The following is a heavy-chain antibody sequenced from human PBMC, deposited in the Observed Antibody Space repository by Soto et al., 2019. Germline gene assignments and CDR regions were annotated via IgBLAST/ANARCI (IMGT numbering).Heavy chain of an antibody. Sequence: QVRLVQSGDEVRKPGSSVKVSCKASGYIFVNYGIAWVRQAPGQGLEWMGWISPYSGNTHYASKVQGRLTMTTDTSTSTAYMDVGRLPSDETAVDSCVMVDNCVTPNPQDVWGQGTTVTVSS. V-gene: IGHV1-18*01. J-gene: IGHJ6*02. CDR1: GYIFVNYG. CDR2: ISPYSGNT. CDR3: VMVDNCVTPNPQDV. D-gene: IGHD5-12*01.